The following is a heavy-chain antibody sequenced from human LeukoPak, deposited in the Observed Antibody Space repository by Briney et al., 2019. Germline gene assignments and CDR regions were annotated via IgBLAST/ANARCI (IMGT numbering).Heavy chain of an antibody. CDR3: AELGITMIGGV. V-gene: IGHV3-48*03. Sequence: GGSLRLSCAASGFTFTNYGLHWVRQAPGKGLEWVSYISSSGSTIYYADSVKGRFTISRDNAKNSLYLQMNSLRAEDTAVYYCAELGITMIGGVWGKGTTVTISS. CDR1: GFTFTNYG. CDR2: ISSSGSTI. D-gene: IGHD3-10*02. J-gene: IGHJ6*04.